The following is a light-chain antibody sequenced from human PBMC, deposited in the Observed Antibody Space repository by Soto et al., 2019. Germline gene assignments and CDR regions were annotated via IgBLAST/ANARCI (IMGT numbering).Light chain of an antibody. CDR2: AAS. CDR3: QQSYSTPGIT. Sequence: DIQMTQSPSSLSASVGDRVTITCRASQSMSSYLNWYQQKPGKAPKLLIYAASSLQSGVPSRFSGSGSGTDFTLTISSLQPEDFATYYCQQSYSTPGITFGPGTKVDIK. V-gene: IGKV1-39*01. J-gene: IGKJ3*01. CDR1: QSMSSY.